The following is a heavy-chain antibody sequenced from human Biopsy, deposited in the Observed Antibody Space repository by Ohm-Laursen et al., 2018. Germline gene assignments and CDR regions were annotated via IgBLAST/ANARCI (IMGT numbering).Heavy chain of an antibody. CDR3: ARAPPLIRGVVESWFDP. Sequence: GTLSLTCTVSGGYISHYYWTWIRQPAGQGLEWIGRIYITGETDYNPSLKSRVTMSEDSSKKQFSLKLKSVTAADTAIYYCARAPPLIRGVVESWFDPWGQGILVTVSS. CDR2: IYITGET. J-gene: IGHJ5*02. V-gene: IGHV4-4*07. CDR1: GGYISHYY. D-gene: IGHD3-10*01.